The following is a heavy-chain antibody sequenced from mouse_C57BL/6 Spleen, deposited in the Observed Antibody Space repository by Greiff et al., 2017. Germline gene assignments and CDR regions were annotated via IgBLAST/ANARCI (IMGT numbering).Heavy chain of an antibody. J-gene: IGHJ3*01. V-gene: IGHV5-4*01. CDR1: GFTFSSYA. Sequence: VQLKESGGGLVKPGGSLKLSCAASGFTFSSYAMSWVRQTPEKRLEWVATISDGGSYTYYPDNVKGRFTISRDNAKNNLYLQMSHLKSEDTAMYYCARGDYYGSSLAWFAYWGQGTLVTVSA. CDR2: ISDGGSYT. CDR3: ARGDYYGSSLAWFAY. D-gene: IGHD1-1*01.